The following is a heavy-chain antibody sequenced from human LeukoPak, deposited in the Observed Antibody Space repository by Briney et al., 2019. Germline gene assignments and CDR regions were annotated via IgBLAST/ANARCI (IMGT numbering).Heavy chain of an antibody. V-gene: IGHV4-59*08. CDR1: GVSITDYY. CDR2: IFHTGDT. J-gene: IGHJ4*02. CDR3: ARHPLRGGFDF. Sequence: SETLSLTCTVSGVSITDYYWSWIRQPPGKGLEWIAYIFHTGDTRYNPFLQSRIIISLDTSKNQFSLKLGSVTAADTALYYCARHPLRGGFDFWGQGALVTVSS.